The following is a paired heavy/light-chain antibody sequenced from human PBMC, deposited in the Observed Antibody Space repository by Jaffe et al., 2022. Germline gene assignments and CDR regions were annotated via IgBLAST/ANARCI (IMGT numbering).Heavy chain of an antibody. V-gene: IGHV4-61*02. CDR2: IYTSGST. J-gene: IGHJ3*02. CDR1: GGSISSGSYY. Sequence: QVQLQESGPGLVKPSQTLSLTCTVSGGSISSGSYYWSWIRQPAGKGLEWIGRIYTSGSTNYNPSLKSRVTISVDTSKNQFSLKLSSVTAADTAVYYCARDRGEIGITISIGVAFDIWGQGTMVTVSS. CDR3: ARDRGEIGITISIGVAFDI. D-gene: IGHD3-9*01.
Light chain of an antibody. CDR2: DAS. CDR3: QQRSNWPPVYT. Sequence: EIVLTQSPATLSLSPGERATLSCRASQSVSSYLAWYQQKPGQAPRLLIYDASNRATGIPARFSGSGSGTDFTLTISSLEPEDFAVYYCQQRSNWPPVYTFGQGTKLEIK. V-gene: IGKV3-11*01. J-gene: IGKJ2*01. CDR1: QSVSSY.